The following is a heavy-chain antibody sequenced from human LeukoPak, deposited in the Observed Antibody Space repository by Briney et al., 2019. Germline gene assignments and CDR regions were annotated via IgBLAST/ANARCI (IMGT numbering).Heavy chain of an antibody. Sequence: GASVKVSGKTSGYTCTSYGISWVRQAPGQGLEWMGWISAYNGNTNSAQKLQGRVTMTTDTSTSTAYMELRSLRSDDTAVYYCARSYNWNSYRFDYWGQGTLVTVSS. CDR1: GYTCTSYG. CDR3: ARSYNWNSYRFDY. J-gene: IGHJ4*02. V-gene: IGHV1-18*01. D-gene: IGHD1-7*01. CDR2: ISAYNGNT.